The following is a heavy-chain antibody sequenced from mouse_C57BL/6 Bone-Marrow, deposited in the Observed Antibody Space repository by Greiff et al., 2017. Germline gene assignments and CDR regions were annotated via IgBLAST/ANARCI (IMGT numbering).Heavy chain of an antibody. CDR3: ARSGDGYYFDY. CDR2: IFPGSGST. V-gene: IGHV1-75*01. D-gene: IGHD2-3*01. Sequence: QVQLKESGPELVKPGASVKISCKASGYTFTDYYINWVKQRPGQGLEWIGWIFPGSGSTYYNEKFKGKDTLTVDKSSSTAYLLLSSLTSYDSAVYFCARSGDGYYFDYWGQGTTLTVSS. J-gene: IGHJ2*01. CDR1: GYTFTDYY.